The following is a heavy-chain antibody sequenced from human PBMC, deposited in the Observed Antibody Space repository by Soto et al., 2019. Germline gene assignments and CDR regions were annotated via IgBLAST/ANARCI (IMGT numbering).Heavy chain of an antibody. D-gene: IGHD3-3*01. Sequence: PSETLSLTCTVSGGSISSGGYYWSWIRQHPGKGLEWIGYIYYSGSTYYNPSLKSRVTISVDTSKNQFSLKLSSVTAADTAVYYWARDRLRANYDFWSGPSLGYGMDVWGQGTTVTVSS. CDR2: IYYSGST. CDR1: GGSISSGGYY. CDR3: ARDRLRANYDFWSGPSLGYGMDV. V-gene: IGHV4-31*03. J-gene: IGHJ6*02.